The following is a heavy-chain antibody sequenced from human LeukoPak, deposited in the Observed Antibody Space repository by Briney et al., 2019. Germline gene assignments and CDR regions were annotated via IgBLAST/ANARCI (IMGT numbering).Heavy chain of an antibody. D-gene: IGHD3-22*01. J-gene: IGHJ4*02. CDR1: GFTFSTFW. CDR2: INHDGSST. Sequence: GGSLRLSCATSGFTFSTFWMHWVRHAPGKWLVWVSRINHDGSSTNYADSVKGRFTISRDNAKNSLYLQMNSLRAEDTAVYYCARDLRSSGYYAFDYWGQGTLVTVSS. CDR3: ARDLRSSGYYAFDY. V-gene: IGHV3-74*01.